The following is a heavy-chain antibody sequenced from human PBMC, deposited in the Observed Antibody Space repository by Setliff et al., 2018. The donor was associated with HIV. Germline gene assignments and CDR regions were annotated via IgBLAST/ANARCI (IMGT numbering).Heavy chain of an antibody. CDR1: GGSISSYY. Sequence: SETLSLTCTVSGGSISSYYWSWIRQPPGKGLEWIGYIYHSGSANYNPSLKSRVTISVDKSKNQFSLKLTSVTAADTAVYYCARYYYDRSGSSAPYYFMDVWGKGTTVTVSS. J-gene: IGHJ6*03. D-gene: IGHD3-22*01. CDR3: ARYYYDRSGSSAPYYFMDV. CDR2: IYHSGSA. V-gene: IGHV4-59*08.